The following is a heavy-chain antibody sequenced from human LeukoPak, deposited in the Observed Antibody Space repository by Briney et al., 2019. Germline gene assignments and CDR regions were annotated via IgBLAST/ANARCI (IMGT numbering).Heavy chain of an antibody. Sequence: PSETLSLTCTVSGGSISSGGYYWSWIRQHPGKGLEWIGYIYYSGSTYYNPSLKSRVTISVDTSKNQFSLKLSSVTAADMAVYYCASQSSGTIFDYWGQGTLVTVSS. CDR3: ASQSSGTIFDY. V-gene: IGHV4-31*03. D-gene: IGHD6-13*01. CDR1: GGSISSGGYY. CDR2: IYYSGST. J-gene: IGHJ4*02.